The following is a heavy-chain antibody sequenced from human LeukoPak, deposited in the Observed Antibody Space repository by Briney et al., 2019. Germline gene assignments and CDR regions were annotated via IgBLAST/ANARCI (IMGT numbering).Heavy chain of an antibody. D-gene: IGHD3-22*01. CDR3: ARGLRDEERHYGYYYMDV. CDR1: GDSVSGYY. CDR2: FYTSANT. V-gene: IGHV4-4*09. J-gene: IGHJ6*03. Sequence: PSETLSLTCTVSGDSVSGYYGSWIRQPPGKGLEWIGYFYTSANTNYNPSLKSRVTMSVDTSKNQFSLKWTSVTAAGTAVYYCARGLRDEERHYGYYYMDVWGKGTTVTVSS.